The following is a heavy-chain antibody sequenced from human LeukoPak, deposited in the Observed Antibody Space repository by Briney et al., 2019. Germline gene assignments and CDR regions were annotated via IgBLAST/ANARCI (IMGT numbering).Heavy chain of an antibody. CDR3: ARDRGVGMDV. CDR2: LRPDGSEA. CDR1: GFTFTSYW. D-gene: IGHD3-10*01. J-gene: IGHJ6*02. V-gene: IGHV3-7*01. Sequence: GGSLRLSCAASGFTFTSYWMAWVRQAPGKGLEWVAKLRPDGSEAEYVDSAKGRFTVSRDNAKNSLYLQMNSLRAEDTAVYYCARDRGVGMDVWGQGTTVTVSS.